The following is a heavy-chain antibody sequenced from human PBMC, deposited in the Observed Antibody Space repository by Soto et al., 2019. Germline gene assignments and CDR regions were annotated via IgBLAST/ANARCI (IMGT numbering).Heavy chain of an antibody. CDR2: ISYDGSNK. D-gene: IGHD3-10*01. CDR3: ARAVWFGEVASGLKY. V-gene: IGHV3-30-3*01. CDR1: GFTFSSYA. J-gene: IGHJ4*02. Sequence: QVQLVESGGGVVQPGRSLRLSCAASGFTFSSYAMHWVRQAPGKGLEWVAVISYDGSNKYYADSVKGRFTISRDNSKNRLYLQMNSLRAEDTAVEYCARAVWFGEVASGLKYWGQGTLVTVSS.